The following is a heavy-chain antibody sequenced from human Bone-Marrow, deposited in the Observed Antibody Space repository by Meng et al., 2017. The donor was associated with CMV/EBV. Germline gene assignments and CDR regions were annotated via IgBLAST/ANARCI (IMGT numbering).Heavy chain of an antibody. CDR3: ARGGLGHYYYGLDV. V-gene: IGHV1-2*02. Sequence: ASVKVSCKASEYTFTGYYMHWARQAPGQGLEWMGWINPKSGGTKYAQKFQGRVTMTRDTSMSTAYLDLSRLRSDDTAIYFCARGGLGHYYYGLDVWGQGTTVTASS. CDR1: EYTFTGYY. D-gene: IGHD3-10*01. J-gene: IGHJ6*02. CDR2: INPKSGGT.